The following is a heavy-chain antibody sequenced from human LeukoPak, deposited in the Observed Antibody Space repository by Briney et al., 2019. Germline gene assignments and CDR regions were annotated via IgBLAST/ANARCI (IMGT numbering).Heavy chain of an antibody. D-gene: IGHD5-24*01. CDR3: ARGLRYGNTRYIDD. CDR1: GFTFSTYS. J-gene: IGHJ4*02. CDR2: ITSSSDYI. Sequence: PGGSLRLSCAASGFTFSTYSLIWVRQAPGKGLEWVSAITSSSDYIYYADSVKGRFTISRDNAKNSLYLQMNSLRAEDTAVYYCARGLRYGNTRYIDDWGRGTLVTVSS. V-gene: IGHV3-21*01.